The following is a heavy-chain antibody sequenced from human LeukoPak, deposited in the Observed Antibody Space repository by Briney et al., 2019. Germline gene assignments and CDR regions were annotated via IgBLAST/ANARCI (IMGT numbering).Heavy chain of an antibody. V-gene: IGHV4-59*01. J-gene: IGHJ5*02. CDR3: ARDSVYATNWFDP. Sequence: SETLSLTCTVSGGSISSSYWSWLRQPPGKGLEWIGYINYSGNTNYNPSLKGRVTMSVDMSKNHFSLKLRSVTAADTAVYYCARDSVYATNWFDPWGQGTLVTVSS. CDR1: GGSISSSY. D-gene: IGHD2-8*01. CDR2: INYSGNT.